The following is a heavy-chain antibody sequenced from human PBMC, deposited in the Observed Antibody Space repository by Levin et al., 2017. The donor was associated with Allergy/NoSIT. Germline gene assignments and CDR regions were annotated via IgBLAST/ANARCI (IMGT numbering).Heavy chain of an antibody. J-gene: IGHJ3*02. CDR1: GGTFSSYT. CDR3: ARVIVGITMVRGVINAFDI. CDR2: IIPILGIA. D-gene: IGHD3-10*01. Sequence: GGSLRLSCKASGGTFSSYTISWVRQAPGQGLEWMGRIIPILGIANYAQKFQGRVTITADKSTSTAYMELSSLRSEDTAVYYCARVIVGITMVRGVINAFDIWGQGTMVTVSS. V-gene: IGHV1-69*02.